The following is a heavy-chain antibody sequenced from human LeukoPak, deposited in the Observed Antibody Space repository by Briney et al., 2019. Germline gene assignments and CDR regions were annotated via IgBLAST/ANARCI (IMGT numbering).Heavy chain of an antibody. CDR1: GYTFTGYY. J-gene: IGHJ4*02. D-gene: IGHD3-22*01. Sequence: ASVKVSCKASGYTFTGYYMHWVRQAPGQGLEWMGWINPNSGGTNYAQKFQGRVTMTRDTSISTAYMELSRLRSDDTAVYYCARDLDYYDSSGYQAYWGQGTLVTVSS. V-gene: IGHV1-2*02. CDR3: ARDLDYYDSSGYQAY. CDR2: INPNSGGT.